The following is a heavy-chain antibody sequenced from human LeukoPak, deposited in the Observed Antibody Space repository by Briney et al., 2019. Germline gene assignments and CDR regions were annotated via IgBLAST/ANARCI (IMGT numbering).Heavy chain of an antibody. D-gene: IGHD1-26*01. CDR3: TKDRGGSYYDAFDM. CDR1: GFTFDDYA. J-gene: IGHJ3*02. V-gene: IGHV3-9*01. Sequence: PGGSLTLSCAAAGFTFDDYAMHWVRQAPGKGLEWVSGITWNSGTIAYADSVKGRFTISRDNAKNSLYLQMNSLRAEDTALYYCTKDRGGSYYDAFDMWGQGTRVTVSS. CDR2: ITWNSGTI.